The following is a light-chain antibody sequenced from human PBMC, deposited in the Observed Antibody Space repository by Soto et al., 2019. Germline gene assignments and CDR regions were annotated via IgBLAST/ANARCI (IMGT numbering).Light chain of an antibody. Sequence: EIVMTQSPAPLSLSPGERATLSCRSSQSVSSSYLAWYQQKPGQAPRLLIYGASSRATGIPDRFSGSGSGTDFTLTISRLEPEDVAVYYCQQYGRSPWTFGQGTKVDIK. CDR3: QQYGRSPWT. CDR1: QSVSSSY. J-gene: IGKJ1*01. CDR2: GAS. V-gene: IGKV3-20*01.